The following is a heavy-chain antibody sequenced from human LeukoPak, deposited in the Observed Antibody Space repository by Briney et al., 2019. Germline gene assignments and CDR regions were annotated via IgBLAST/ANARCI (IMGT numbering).Heavy chain of an antibody. CDR3: ARLSVGVPG. J-gene: IGHJ4*02. Sequence: GGSLRLSCAASGFSFSNYWMSWVRQAPGKGPEWVANIRQDGSEMYYVDSVKGRFTISRDNAKNSLYLQMNSLRAEDTGLYYCARLSVGVPGWGQGTLVTVSS. CDR1: GFSFSNYW. CDR2: IRQDGSEM. V-gene: IGHV3-7*01. D-gene: IGHD1-26*01.